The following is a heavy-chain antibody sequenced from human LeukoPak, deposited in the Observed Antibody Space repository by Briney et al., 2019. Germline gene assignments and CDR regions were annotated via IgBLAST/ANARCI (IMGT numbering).Heavy chain of an antibody. CDR3: AKAVAAEPYFDY. J-gene: IGHJ4*02. V-gene: IGHV3-30-3*01. D-gene: IGHD6-19*01. CDR1: GFTFNNYA. CDR2: ISFDGNNR. Sequence: GRSLRLSCAASGFTFNNYAMFWVRQAPGNGLEWVSVISFDGNNRYYAASVKGRFTISRDNSKNTLYLQMNSLRAEDTAVYYCAKAVAAEPYFDYWGQGTLVTVSS.